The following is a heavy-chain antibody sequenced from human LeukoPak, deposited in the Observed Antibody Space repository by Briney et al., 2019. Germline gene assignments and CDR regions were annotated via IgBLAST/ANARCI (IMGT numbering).Heavy chain of an antibody. V-gene: IGHV4-34*01. Sequence: SETLSLTCAVYIDSFSNYHWNWIRQTPAKGMEWIGEVNESGGTNISPSLRSRVTISVDTSKNQFSLKLSSVTAADTAVYYCALTEYRYYYMDVWGKGTTVTVSS. CDR2: VNESGGT. CDR1: IDSFSNYH. CDR3: ALTEYRYYYMDV. D-gene: IGHD6-6*01. J-gene: IGHJ6*03.